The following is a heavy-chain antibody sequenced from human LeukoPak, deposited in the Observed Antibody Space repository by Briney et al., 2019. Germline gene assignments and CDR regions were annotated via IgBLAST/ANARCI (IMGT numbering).Heavy chain of an antibody. CDR2: INHSGST. CDR1: GGSFSGYY. CDR3: ARGKYDFWRGYLYYFDY. J-gene: IGHJ4*02. Sequence: SVTLSLTCAVYGGSFSGYYWSWIRQPPGKGLEWIGEINHSGSTNYNPSLKSRVTISVDTSKNQFSLKLSSVTAADTAVYYCARGKYDFWRGYLYYFDYWGQGTLVTVSS. V-gene: IGHV4-34*01. D-gene: IGHD3-3*01.